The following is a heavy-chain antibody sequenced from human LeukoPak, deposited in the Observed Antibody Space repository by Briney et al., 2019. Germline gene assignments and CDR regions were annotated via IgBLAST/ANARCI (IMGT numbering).Heavy chain of an antibody. Sequence: SETLSLTCTVSGGSISSSSYYWGWIRQPPGKGLEWIGSIYYSGSTYYNPSLKSRVTISVDTSKNQFSLKLSSVTAADTAVYYCARLGRAAIWSGSLNWFDPWGQGTLVTVSS. V-gene: IGHV4-39*07. D-gene: IGHD3-3*01. CDR1: GGSISSSSYY. J-gene: IGHJ5*02. CDR2: IYYSGST. CDR3: ARLGRAAIWSGSLNWFDP.